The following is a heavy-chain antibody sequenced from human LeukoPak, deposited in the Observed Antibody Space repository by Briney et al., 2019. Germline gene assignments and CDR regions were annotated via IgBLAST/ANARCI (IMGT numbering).Heavy chain of an antibody. CDR3: ARDPSHDYDHNYDY. D-gene: IGHD4-17*01. J-gene: IGHJ4*02. CDR1: GFTFSSYA. V-gene: IGHV3-30*04. CDR2: ISYDGSNK. Sequence: GRSLRLSCAASGFTFSSYAMHWVHQAPGKGLEWVAVISYDGSNKYYADSVKGRFTISRDNSKNTLYLQMNSLRAEDTAVYYCARDPSHDYDHNYDYWGQGTLVTVSS.